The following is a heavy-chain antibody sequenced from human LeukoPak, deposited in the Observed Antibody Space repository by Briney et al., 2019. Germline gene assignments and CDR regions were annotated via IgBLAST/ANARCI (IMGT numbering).Heavy chain of an antibody. CDR1: GGSISSSS. D-gene: IGHD2-15*01. CDR2: ISSTSSYI. CDR3: ARRYCSGDRCYFDDY. Sequence: PSETLSLTCTVSGGSISSSSYYWGWIRQPPGKGLEWVSSISSTSSYIYYADSVKGRFTISRDNAKNSLYLQMNSLRAEDTAVYYCARRYCSGDRCYFDDYWGQGTLVTVSS. J-gene: IGHJ4*02. V-gene: IGHV3-21*01.